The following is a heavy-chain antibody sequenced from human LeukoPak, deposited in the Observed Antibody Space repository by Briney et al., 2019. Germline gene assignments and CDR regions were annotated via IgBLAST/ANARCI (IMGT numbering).Heavy chain of an antibody. Sequence: GSLRLSCAASGFTFSSYGMHWIRQPPGKGLEWIGYIYYSGSTNYNPSLKSRVTISVDTSKNQFSLKLSSVTAADTAVYYCARAGTPYDYVWGSYRSYYYYYYMDVWGKGTTVTISS. CDR3: ARAGTPYDYVWGSYRSYYYYYYMDV. J-gene: IGHJ6*03. CDR2: IYYSGST. D-gene: IGHD3-16*02. V-gene: IGHV4-59*01. CDR1: GFTFSSYG.